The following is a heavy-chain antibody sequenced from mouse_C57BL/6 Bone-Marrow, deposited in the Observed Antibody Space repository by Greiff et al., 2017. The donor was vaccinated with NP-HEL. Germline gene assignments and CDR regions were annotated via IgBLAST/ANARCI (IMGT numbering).Heavy chain of an antibody. CDR2: IYPRSGNT. V-gene: IGHV1-81*01. J-gene: IGHJ2*01. D-gene: IGHD1-1*01. CDR1: GYTFTSYG. CDR3: ARTPGTTVRDYFDY. Sequence: QVQLKESGAELARPGASVKLSCKASGYTFTSYGISWVKQRTGQGLEWIGEIYPRSGNTYYNEKFKGKATLTADKSSSTAYMELRSLTSEDSAVYFCARTPGTTVRDYFDYWGQGTTLTVSS.